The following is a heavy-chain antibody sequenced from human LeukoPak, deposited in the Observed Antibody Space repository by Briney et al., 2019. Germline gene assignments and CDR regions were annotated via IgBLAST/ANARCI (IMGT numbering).Heavy chain of an antibody. CDR1: GGSISSSSYY. D-gene: IGHD2-2*01. J-gene: IGHJ5*02. Sequence: SETLSLTCTVSGGSISSSSYYWGWIRQPPGKGLEWIGSIYYSGSTYYNPSLKSRVTISVDTSKNQFSLKLSSVTAADTAVYYCARPIAVVVPAAGDNWFDPWGQGTLVTVSS. CDR2: IYYSGST. V-gene: IGHV4-39*01. CDR3: ARPIAVVVPAAGDNWFDP.